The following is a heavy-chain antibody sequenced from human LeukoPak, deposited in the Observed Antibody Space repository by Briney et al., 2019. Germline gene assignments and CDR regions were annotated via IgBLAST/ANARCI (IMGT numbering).Heavy chain of an antibody. J-gene: IGHJ4*02. Sequence: ASVKVSCKASGYTFTSYYMQWVRQAPGQRLEWMGWINAGNGNTKYSQKFQGRVTITRDTSASTAYMELSSLRSEDTAVYYCARVAGYEFFWFDYWGQGTLVTVSS. CDR3: ARVAGYEFFWFDY. CDR2: INAGNGNT. CDR1: GYTFTSYY. D-gene: IGHD3-16*01. V-gene: IGHV1-3*01.